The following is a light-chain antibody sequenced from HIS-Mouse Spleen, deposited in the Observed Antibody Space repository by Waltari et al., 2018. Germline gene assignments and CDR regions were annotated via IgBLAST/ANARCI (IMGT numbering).Light chain of an antibody. CDR2: AAS. J-gene: IGKJ1*01. Sequence: AIRMTQSPSSFSASTGDRVTITCRASPGISSYLAWYQQKPGKAPKLLIYAASTLQSGVPSRFSGSGSGTDFTLTISCLQSEDFATYYCQQYYSYLWTFGQGTKVEIK. V-gene: IGKV1-8*01. CDR1: PGISSY. CDR3: QQYYSYLWT.